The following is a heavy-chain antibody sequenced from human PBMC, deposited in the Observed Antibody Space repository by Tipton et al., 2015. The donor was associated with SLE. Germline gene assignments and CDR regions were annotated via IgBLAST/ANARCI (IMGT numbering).Heavy chain of an antibody. Sequence: GSLRLSCAASGFMFRSYVMSWVRQGPGKGLEWVANIKQDGSEKYYVDSVKGRFTISRDNAKNSLYLQMNSLRAEDTAVYYCAKRGGSHYGMDVWGLGTTVTVSS. CDR3: AKRGGSHYGMDV. J-gene: IGHJ6*02. CDR2: IKQDGSEK. D-gene: IGHD2-15*01. CDR1: GFMFRSYV. V-gene: IGHV3-7*01.